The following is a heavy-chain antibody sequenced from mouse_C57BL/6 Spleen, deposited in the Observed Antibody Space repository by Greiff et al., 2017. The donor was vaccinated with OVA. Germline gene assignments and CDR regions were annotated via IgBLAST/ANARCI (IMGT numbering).Heavy chain of an antibody. CDR3: ARLEYSNYYFDY. D-gene: IGHD2-5*01. CDR2: INPNNGGT. J-gene: IGHJ2*01. V-gene: IGHV1-26*01. Sequence: EVQLQQSGPELVKPGASVKISCKASGYTFTDYYMNWVKQSHGKSLEWIGDINPNNGGTSYNQKFKGKATLTVDKSSSTAYMELRSLTSEDSAVYYCARLEYSNYYFDYWGQGTTLTVSS. CDR1: GYTFTDYY.